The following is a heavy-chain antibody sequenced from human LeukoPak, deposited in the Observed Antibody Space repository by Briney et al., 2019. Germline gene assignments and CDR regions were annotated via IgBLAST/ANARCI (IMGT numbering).Heavy chain of an antibody. CDR1: GFTFSNYP. D-gene: IGHD1-26*01. V-gene: IGHV3-23*01. Sequence: GGYLRLYCAASGFTFSNYPMSWDRQAPGKGLEWVSAISGSGGSTYYADSVEGRFTISRDNSKNTLYLQMNSLRAEDTAVYYWAKDRGWGGSDDADYWGQGTLVTVSS. CDR2: ISGSGGST. CDR3: AKDRGWGGSDDADY. J-gene: IGHJ4*02.